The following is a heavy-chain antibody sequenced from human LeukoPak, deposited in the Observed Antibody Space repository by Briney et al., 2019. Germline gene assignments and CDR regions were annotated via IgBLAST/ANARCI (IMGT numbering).Heavy chain of an antibody. D-gene: IGHD2-15*01. CDR2: ISSSSSTI. V-gene: IGHV3-48*01. Sequence: GGSLRLSCAASGFTFSSYSMNWVRQAPGKGLEWVSYISSSSSTIYYADSVKGRFTISRDNAKNSLYLQMNSLRAEDTAAYYCARDLAVAATLPWYMDVWGKGTTVTVSS. CDR3: ARDLAVAATLPWYMDV. J-gene: IGHJ6*03. CDR1: GFTFSSYS.